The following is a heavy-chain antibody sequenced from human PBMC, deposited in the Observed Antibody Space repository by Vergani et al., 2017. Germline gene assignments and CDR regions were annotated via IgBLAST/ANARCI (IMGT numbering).Heavy chain of an antibody. Sequence: QVQLQQWGAGLLKPSETLSLTCAVYGGSFSGYYWSWIRQPPGKGMEWIGEINHSGSTNYNPSLKSRVTISVDTSKNQFSLKLSSSTAADTAVYYCARRRYCSSTSCYTSGYYYMYVWGKGTTVTVSS. CDR3: ARRRYCSSTSCYTSGYYYMYV. V-gene: IGHV4-34*01. D-gene: IGHD2-2*02. CDR1: GGSFSGYY. J-gene: IGHJ6*03. CDR2: INHSGST.